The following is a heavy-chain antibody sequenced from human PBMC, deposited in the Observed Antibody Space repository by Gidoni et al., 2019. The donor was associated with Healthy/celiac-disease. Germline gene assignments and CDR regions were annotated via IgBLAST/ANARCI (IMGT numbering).Heavy chain of an antibody. CDR1: GGSISSSSYY. D-gene: IGHD6-13*01. V-gene: IGHV4-39*07. Sequence: QLQLQESGPGLVKPSETLSLTCTVSGGSISSSSYYWGWIRQPPGKGLEWIGSIYYSGSTYYNPSLKSRVTISVDTSKNQFSLKLSSVTAADTAVYYCASLTWGLIAAAGTVDYWGQGTLVTVSS. CDR3: ASLTWGLIAAAGTVDY. J-gene: IGHJ4*02. CDR2: IYYSGST.